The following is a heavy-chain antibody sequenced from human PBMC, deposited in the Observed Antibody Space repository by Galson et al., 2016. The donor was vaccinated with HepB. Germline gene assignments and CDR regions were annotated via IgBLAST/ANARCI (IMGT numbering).Heavy chain of an antibody. CDR1: GFTFSSHW. Sequence: SLRLSCAASGFTFSSHWMHWVRQAPGKGLVWVSRINSDGRTTNYADSVKGRFTISRDNGKNTLYLQMNSLRVEDTAVYYCAKAKTVVGSAYEYWGQGTLVTVSS. J-gene: IGHJ4*02. CDR2: INSDGRTT. CDR3: AKAKTVVGSAYEY. V-gene: IGHV3-74*01. D-gene: IGHD2-21*01.